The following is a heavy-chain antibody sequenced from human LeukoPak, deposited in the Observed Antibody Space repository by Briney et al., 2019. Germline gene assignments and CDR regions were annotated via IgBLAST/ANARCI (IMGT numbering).Heavy chain of an antibody. Sequence: PGGSLRLSCAASGFTFSSYSMNWVRQPPGKGLEWVSSISSSSSYIYYADSVKGRFTISRDNAKNSLYLQMNSLRAEDTAVYYCARGTVEMATISYWGQGTLVTVSS. CDR2: ISSSSSYI. V-gene: IGHV3-21*01. J-gene: IGHJ4*02. CDR3: ARGTVEMATISY. CDR1: GFTFSSYS. D-gene: IGHD5-24*01.